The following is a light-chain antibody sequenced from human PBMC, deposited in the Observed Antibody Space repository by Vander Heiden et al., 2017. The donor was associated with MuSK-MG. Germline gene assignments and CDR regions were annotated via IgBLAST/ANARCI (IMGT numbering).Light chain of an antibody. CDR1: QSISSW. CDR2: KAS. V-gene: IGKV1-5*03. CDR3: QQYNSYLYT. Sequence: DIQMTQSPPTLSASVGDRVTITCRASQSISSWLAWYQQKPGRAPKLLIYKASSLESEVPSGFSDSGSETEFTLTINSLQPGDFATYYCQQYNSYLYTFGQGTKLEIK. J-gene: IGKJ2*01.